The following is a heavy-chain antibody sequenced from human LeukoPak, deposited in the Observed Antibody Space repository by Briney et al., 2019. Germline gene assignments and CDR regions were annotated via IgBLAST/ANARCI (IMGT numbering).Heavy chain of an antibody. J-gene: IGHJ4*02. CDR2: IYYSGST. CDR3: ARFLLGGGAAAGTVDY. Sequence: SETLSLTCTVSGGSISSYYWSWIRQPPGKGLEWIGYIYYSGSTNYNPSLKSRVTISVDTSKNQFSLKLSSVTAADMAVYYCARFLLGGGAAAGTVDYWGQGTLVTVSP. D-gene: IGHD6-13*01. V-gene: IGHV4-59*01. CDR1: GGSISSYY.